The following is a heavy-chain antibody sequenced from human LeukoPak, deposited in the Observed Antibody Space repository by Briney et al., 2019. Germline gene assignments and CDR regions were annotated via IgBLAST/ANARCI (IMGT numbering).Heavy chain of an antibody. V-gene: IGHV4-38-2*01. CDR1: GYSISSGYY. Sequence: SETLSLTCAVSGYSISSGYYWGWIRQPPGKGLEWIGSIYHSGSTYYNPSLKGRVTISVDTSKNQLSLKLSPVTAADTAVYYCARTYYDFWRSFFDYWGQGTLVTVSS. CDR2: IYHSGST. J-gene: IGHJ4*02. CDR3: ARTYYDFWRSFFDY. D-gene: IGHD3-3*01.